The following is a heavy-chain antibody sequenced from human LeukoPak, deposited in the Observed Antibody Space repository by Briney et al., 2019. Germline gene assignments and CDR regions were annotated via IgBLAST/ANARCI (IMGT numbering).Heavy chain of an antibody. CDR1: GFTFSSYE. CDR2: ISSSGSTI. Sequence: GGSLRLSCAASGFTFSSYEMNWVRQAPGKGLEWVSYISSSGSTIYYADSVKGRFTISRDNAKNSLYLQMNSLRAEDTAVYYCASALRSSPGAFDIRGQGTMVTVSS. J-gene: IGHJ3*02. CDR3: ASALRSSPGAFDI. D-gene: IGHD3-16*02. V-gene: IGHV3-48*03.